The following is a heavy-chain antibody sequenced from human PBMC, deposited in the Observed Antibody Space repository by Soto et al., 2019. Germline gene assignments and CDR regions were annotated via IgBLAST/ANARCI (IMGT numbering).Heavy chain of an antibody. Sequence: QIQLVESGGGVVQPGRSLRLSCTASGFTFNSYGFNWVRQAPGKGLEWVAVIWYDGNTKYYADSVKGRFTISRDNLRSTVYLQMNSLTAEDTAVYYCARAFVAPVAGPYYYGMDVWGQGTTVTVSS. J-gene: IGHJ6*02. V-gene: IGHV3-33*01. CDR2: IWYDGNTK. CDR3: ARAFVAPVAGPYYYGMDV. D-gene: IGHD6-19*01. CDR1: GFTFNSYG.